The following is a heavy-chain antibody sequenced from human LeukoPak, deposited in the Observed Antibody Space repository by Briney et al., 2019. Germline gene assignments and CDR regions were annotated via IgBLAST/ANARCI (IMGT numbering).Heavy chain of an antibody. D-gene: IGHD3-10*01. J-gene: IGHJ4*02. CDR3: ARDREDYGSALYYFDY. CDR1: GFTFSSYA. Sequence: GGSLRLSWAASGFTFSSYAMHWVRQAPGKGLEWVAVIPYYGSNKYYADSVKGRFTISRDNSKNTLYLQMNSLRAEDTAVYYCARDREDYGSALYYFDYWGQGTLVTVSS. V-gene: IGHV3-30-3*01. CDR2: IPYYGSNK.